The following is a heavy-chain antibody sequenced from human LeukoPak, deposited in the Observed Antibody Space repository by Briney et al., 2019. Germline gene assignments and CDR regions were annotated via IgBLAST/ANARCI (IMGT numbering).Heavy chain of an antibody. CDR1: GFTFSSYG. CDR3: AKDAIVVVTVNWFDP. CDR2: ISYDGSNK. Sequence: GSLRLSCAASGFTFSSYGMHWVRQAPGKGLEWVAVISYDGSNKYYADSVKGRFTISRDNSKNTLYLQMNSLRAEDTAVYYCAKDAIVVVTVNWFDPWGQGTPVTVSS. D-gene: IGHD2-21*02. V-gene: IGHV3-30*18. J-gene: IGHJ5*02.